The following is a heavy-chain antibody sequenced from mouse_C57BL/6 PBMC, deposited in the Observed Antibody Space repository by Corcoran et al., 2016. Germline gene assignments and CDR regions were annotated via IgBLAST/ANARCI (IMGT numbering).Heavy chain of an antibody. Sequence: QVQLQQSGPVLVKPGASVKISCKASGYTFTDYYINWVKQRPGQGLEWIGWIFPGSGSTYYNEKFKGKATLTVDKSSSTAYMLLSSLTSEDSAVYFCARSGDYDGAWFAYWGQGTLVTVSA. CDR3: ARSGDYDGAWFAY. CDR1: GYTFTDYY. D-gene: IGHD2-4*01. V-gene: IGHV1-75*01. CDR2: IFPGSGST. J-gene: IGHJ3*01.